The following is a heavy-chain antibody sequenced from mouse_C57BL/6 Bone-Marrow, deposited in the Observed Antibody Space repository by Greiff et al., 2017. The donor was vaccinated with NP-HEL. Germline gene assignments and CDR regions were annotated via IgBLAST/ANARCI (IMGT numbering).Heavy chain of an antibody. J-gene: IGHJ4*01. Sequence: EVKVEESGPGLVKPSQSLSLTCSVTGYSITSGYYWNWIRQFPGNKLEWMGYISYDGSNNYNPSLKNRISITRDTSKNQFFLKLNSVTTEDTATYYCARVKGLAMDYWGQGTSVTVSS. CDR1: GYSITSGYY. CDR2: ISYDGSN. CDR3: ARVKGLAMDY. D-gene: IGHD3-1*01. V-gene: IGHV3-6*01.